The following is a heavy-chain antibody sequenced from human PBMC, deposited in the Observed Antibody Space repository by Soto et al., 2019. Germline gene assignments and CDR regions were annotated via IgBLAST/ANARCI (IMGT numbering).Heavy chain of an antibody. V-gene: IGHV3-23*01. J-gene: IGHJ4*02. CDR1: GFIPSSYA. D-gene: IGHD3-22*01. CDR3: ASFLRSGSLFQY. CDR2: ISGSGGAT. Sequence: GGSLRLSCVVSGFIPSSYAMSWVRQAPGKGLEWVSGISGSGGATSYADSVKGRFTISADKSISTAYLQWSSLKASDTAMYYCASFLRSGSLFQYWGQGTLVTVSS.